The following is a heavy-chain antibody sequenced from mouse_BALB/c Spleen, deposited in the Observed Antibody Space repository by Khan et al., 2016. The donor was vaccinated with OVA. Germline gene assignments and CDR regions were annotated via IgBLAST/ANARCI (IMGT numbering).Heavy chain of an antibody. D-gene: IGHD2-2*01. V-gene: IGHV1S135*01. CDR1: GYSFTTYY. Sequence: IPLVQSGPELMKPGASVKISCKASGYSFTTYYLHWVMQSHGESLEWIGYVDPFSGGTTYNQKFKGKATLTVDKSSSTAYMHLSNLTSEDSAVYYCTRHGYVAWFTYWGQGTLVTVSA. CDR2: VDPFSGGT. J-gene: IGHJ3*01. CDR3: TRHGYVAWFTY.